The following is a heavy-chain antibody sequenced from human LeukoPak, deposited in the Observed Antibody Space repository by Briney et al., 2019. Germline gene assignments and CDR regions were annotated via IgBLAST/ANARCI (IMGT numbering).Heavy chain of an antibody. D-gene: IGHD1-26*01. V-gene: IGHV4-39*07. J-gene: IGHJ6*03. CDR1: GGSISSSSYY. CDR2: IYYSGST. CDR3: ARDGRGSYYFGYYYYYMDV. Sequence: PSETLSLTCTVSGGSISSSSYYWGWIRQPPGKGLEWIGSIYYSGSTYYNPSLKSRVTISVDTSKNQFSLKLSSVTAADTAVYYCARDGRGSYYFGYYYYYMDVWSKGTTVTVSS.